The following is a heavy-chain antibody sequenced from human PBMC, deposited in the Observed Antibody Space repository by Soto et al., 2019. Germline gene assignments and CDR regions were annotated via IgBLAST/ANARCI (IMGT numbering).Heavy chain of an antibody. CDR1: GFTFSNFA. CDR3: VKGTDSGAPYYFDY. V-gene: IGHV3-23*01. Sequence: GSLRLSCAASGFTFSNFAMGWVRQTPGEGLHWFSAINDGGSDTWHADSVRGRFSISRDNSNNMVYLQMNSLRADDTAIYYCVKGTDSGAPYYFDYWGRGTLVTVSS. CDR2: INDGGSDT. D-gene: IGHD2-21*01. J-gene: IGHJ4*02.